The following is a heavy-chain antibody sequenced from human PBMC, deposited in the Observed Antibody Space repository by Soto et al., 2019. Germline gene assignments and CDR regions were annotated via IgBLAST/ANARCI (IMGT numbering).Heavy chain of an antibody. CDR3: AKAKSSSSWLYYYDGMDV. Sequence: GGSLRLSCAASGFTFSSYAMSWVRQAPGKGLEWVSAISGSGGSTYYADSVKGRFTISRDNSKNTLYLQMNSLRAEDTAVYYCAKAKSSSSWLYYYDGMDVWGKGTTVTVSS. D-gene: IGHD6-13*01. CDR2: ISGSGGST. CDR1: GFTFSSYA. J-gene: IGHJ6*04. V-gene: IGHV3-23*01.